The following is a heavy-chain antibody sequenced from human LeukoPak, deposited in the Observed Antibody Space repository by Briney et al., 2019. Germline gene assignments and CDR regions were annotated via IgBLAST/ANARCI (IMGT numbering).Heavy chain of an antibody. CDR2: ISYDGSNK. CDR3: AREEELVLTGYYGYYYYGMDV. Sequence: PGRSLRLSCAASGFTFSSYAMHWVRQAPGKGLEWVAVISYDGSNKYYADSVKGRFTISRDNSKNTLYLQMNSLRAEDTAVYYCAREEELVLTGYYGYYYYGMDVWGQGTTVTVSS. CDR1: GFTFSSYA. D-gene: IGHD3-9*01. V-gene: IGHV3-30*04. J-gene: IGHJ6*02.